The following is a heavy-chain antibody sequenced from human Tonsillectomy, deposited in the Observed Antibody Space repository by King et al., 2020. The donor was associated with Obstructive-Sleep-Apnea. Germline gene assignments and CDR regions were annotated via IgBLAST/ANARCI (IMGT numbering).Heavy chain of an antibody. J-gene: IGHJ5*02. V-gene: IGHV3-48*04. Sequence: VQLVESGGGLVQPGGSLRLSIAASGFTFSSDNMNGVRQAPGEGLEWVAYFSSSSDTMMYADSVKGRFTISRDNAKNALYLQMSNLRAEDTGVYYCARGGWYDWRDRNWFDPWGQGTLVTVSS. CDR3: ARGGWYDWRDRNWFDP. CDR2: FSSSSDTM. CDR1: GFTFSSDN. D-gene: IGHD1-1*01.